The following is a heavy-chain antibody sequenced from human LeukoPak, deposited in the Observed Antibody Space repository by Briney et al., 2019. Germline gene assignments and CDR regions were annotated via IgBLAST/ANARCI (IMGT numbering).Heavy chain of an antibody. V-gene: IGHV1-24*01. CDR3: ATDCGPRSQWELLRPFDY. CDR1: GYTLTELS. Sequence: SVKVSCKVSGYTLTELSMHWVRQAPGKGLEWMGGFDPEDGETIYAQKFQGRVTMTEDTSTDTAYMELSSLRSEDTAVYYCATDCGPRSQWELLRPFDYWGQGTLVTVSS. J-gene: IGHJ4*02. D-gene: IGHD1-26*01. CDR2: FDPEDGET.